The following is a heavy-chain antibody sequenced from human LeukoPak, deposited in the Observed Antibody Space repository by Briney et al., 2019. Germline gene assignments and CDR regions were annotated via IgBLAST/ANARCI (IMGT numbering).Heavy chain of an antibody. CDR2: INHNGTT. D-gene: IGHD5-12*01. Sequence: PSETLSLTCAAYGGSFNNSYWTWIRQSPGKGLEWIGEINHNGTTRYNKPLKSRVTISIDTSKNQFSLKLYAVTAADTAVYYCARRLRWLRPFDYWGQGTLVTVSS. CDR3: ARRLRWLRPFDY. CDR1: GGSFNNSY. J-gene: IGHJ4*02. V-gene: IGHV4-34*01.